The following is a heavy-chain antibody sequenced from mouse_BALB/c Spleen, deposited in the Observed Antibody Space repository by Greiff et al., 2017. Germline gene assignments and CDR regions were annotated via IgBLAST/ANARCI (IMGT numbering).Heavy chain of an antibody. CDR2: IDPANGNT. J-gene: IGHJ4*01. Sequence: VQLQQSGAELVKPGASVKLSCTASGFNIKDTYMHWVKQRPEQGLEWIGRIDPANGNTKYDPKFQGKATITADTSSNTAYLQLSSLTSEDTAVYYCALYGNLYAMDYWGQGTSVTVSS. CDR1: GFNIKDTY. D-gene: IGHD2-1*01. CDR3: ALYGNLYAMDY. V-gene: IGHV14-3*02.